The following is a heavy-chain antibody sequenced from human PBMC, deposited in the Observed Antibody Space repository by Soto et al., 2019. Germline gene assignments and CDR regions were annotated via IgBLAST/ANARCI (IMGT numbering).Heavy chain of an antibody. V-gene: IGHV1-3*01. D-gene: IGHD4-17*01. CDR1: GYTFTSYA. J-gene: IGHJ4*02. Sequence: GASVKVSCKASGYTFTSYAMHWVRQAPGQRLEWMGWINAGNGNTKYSQKFQGRVTITRDTSASTAYMELSSLRSEDTAVYYCARGRADYGDYGEANGYDYWGQGTLVTVSS. CDR3: ARGRADYGDYGEANGYDY. CDR2: INAGNGNT.